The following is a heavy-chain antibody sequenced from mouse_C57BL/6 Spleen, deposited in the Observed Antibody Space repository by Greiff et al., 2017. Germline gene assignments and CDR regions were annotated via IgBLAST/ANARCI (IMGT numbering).Heavy chain of an antibody. CDR3: TREYYSNPSFAY. V-gene: IGHV1-15*01. J-gene: IGHJ3*01. Sequence: VQLQQSGAELVRPGASVTLSCKASGYTFTDYEMHWVKQTPVHGLEWIGAIDPETGGTAYNQKFKGKAILTADKSSSTAYMELRSLTSEDSAVYYCTREYYSNPSFAYWGQGTLVTVSA. D-gene: IGHD2-5*01. CDR1: GYTFTDYE. CDR2: IDPETGGT.